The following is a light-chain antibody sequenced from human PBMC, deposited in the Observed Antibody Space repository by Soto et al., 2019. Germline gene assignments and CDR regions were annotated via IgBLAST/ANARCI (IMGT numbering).Light chain of an antibody. Sequence: EMVMTQSPATLSVSPGERATHSCRASQSVGSNLAWYQQKPGQAPRLLIYAASTRATGIPARFSGSGSGTEFTLTISSLQSEDFAVYYCQQYNNWSFGQGTRLQIK. V-gene: IGKV3-15*01. J-gene: IGKJ5*01. CDR2: AAS. CDR1: QSVGSN. CDR3: QQYNNWS.